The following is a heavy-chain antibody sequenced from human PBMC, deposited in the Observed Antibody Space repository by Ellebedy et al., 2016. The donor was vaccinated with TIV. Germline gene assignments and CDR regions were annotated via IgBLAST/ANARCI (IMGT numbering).Heavy chain of an antibody. CDR2: IWYDGSIK. D-gene: IGHD2-21*02. J-gene: IGHJ6*02. Sequence: GESLKISCAASGFSFSSYGMHWVRQAPGKGLEWVAVIWYDGSIKYHADSVKGRFIISRDNSNDTLYVQMNGLRAEDTGLYYCARNRGYCGGDCYSSLDGMDVWGQGTTVTVSS. CDR1: GFSFSSYG. CDR3: ARNRGYCGGDCYSSLDGMDV. V-gene: IGHV3-33*08.